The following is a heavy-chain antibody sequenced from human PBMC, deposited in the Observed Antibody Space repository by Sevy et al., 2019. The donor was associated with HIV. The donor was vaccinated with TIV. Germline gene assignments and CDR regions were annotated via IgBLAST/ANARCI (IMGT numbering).Heavy chain of an antibody. CDR1: GYTFTSYG. CDR3: AKVDYYGSGSYYGDY. V-gene: IGHV1-18*01. CDR2: ISAYNGNT. Sequence: ASVKVSCKASGYTFTSYGISWVRQAPGQWLEWMGWISAYNGNTNCAQKLQGRVTMTTDTSTSTAYMELRSLRSDDTAVYYCAKVDYYGSGSYYGDYWGQGTLVTVSS. J-gene: IGHJ4*02. D-gene: IGHD3-10*01.